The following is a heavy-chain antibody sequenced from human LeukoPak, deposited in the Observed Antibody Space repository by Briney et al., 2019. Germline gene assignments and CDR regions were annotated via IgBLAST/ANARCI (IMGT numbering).Heavy chain of an antibody. CDR1: GYTLTELS. CDR2: FDPEDGET. Sequence: GASVKVSCKVSGYTLTELSMHWVRQAPGKGLEWMGGFDPEDGETIYAQKFQGRVTMTEDTSTDTAYMELSSLRSDDTAVYYCARDGSFLARSYYYDSSGYDYWGQGTLVTVSS. J-gene: IGHJ4*02. CDR3: ARDGSFLARSYYYDSSGYDY. D-gene: IGHD3-22*01. V-gene: IGHV1-24*01.